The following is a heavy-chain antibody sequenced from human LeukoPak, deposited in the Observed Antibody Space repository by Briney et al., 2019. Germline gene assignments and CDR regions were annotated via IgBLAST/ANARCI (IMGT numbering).Heavy chain of an antibody. V-gene: IGHV3-33*01. D-gene: IGHD5-24*01. CDR2: IWYDGSNK. Sequence: PGGSLRLSCAASGFTFSSYGMPWVRQAPGKGLEWVAVIWYDGSNKYYADSVKGRFTISRDNSKNTLYLQMNSLRAEDTAVYYCARDRGEMATFYYFDYWGQGTLVTVSS. CDR1: GFTFSSYG. CDR3: ARDRGEMATFYYFDY. J-gene: IGHJ4*02.